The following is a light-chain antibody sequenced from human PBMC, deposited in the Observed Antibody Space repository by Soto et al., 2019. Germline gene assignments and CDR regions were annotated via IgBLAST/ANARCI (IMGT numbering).Light chain of an antibody. Sequence: QSALTQPPSASGSPGQSVTISCTGTSSDVGGYNYVSWYQQYPGKAPKLMIYDVTKRPSGVPDRFSGSKSGITASLTVSGLQTEDEADYYCSSYTSSNNYVFGPGTKVTVL. CDR3: SSYTSSNNYV. CDR2: DVT. V-gene: IGLV2-8*01. J-gene: IGLJ1*01. CDR1: SSDVGGYNY.